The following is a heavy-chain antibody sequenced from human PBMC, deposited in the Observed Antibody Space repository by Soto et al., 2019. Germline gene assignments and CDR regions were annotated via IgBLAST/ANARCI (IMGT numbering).Heavy chain of an antibody. Sequence: QVQLQESDAGLVKSSQTLSLTCTVSGGSVSSGADYWTLIRQRPGKGREWMWYIYYTGSTYYRPSLKSRLSIPLETSKNRFSLRLSSVTSAATAMYYCARARLRAVYAFDIWGQGTRVPVSS. CDR3: ARARLRAVYAFDI. CDR2: IYYTGST. CDR1: GGSVSSGADY. J-gene: IGHJ3*02. V-gene: IGHV4-31*03. D-gene: IGHD5-12*01.